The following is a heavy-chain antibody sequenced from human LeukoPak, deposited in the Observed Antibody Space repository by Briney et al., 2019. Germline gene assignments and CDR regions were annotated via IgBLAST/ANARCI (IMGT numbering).Heavy chain of an antibody. CDR2: IYSSGST. Sequence: SQTLSLTCTVSGGSITNDGFYWSWIRQPAGKGPEWIGRIYSSGSTNYNPSLKSRVTMSVDTSKNQFSLNLSSVTAADTAIYYCARFEVSGWYLFDYWGQGTLVTVSS. J-gene: IGHJ4*02. CDR1: GGSITNDGFY. D-gene: IGHD6-19*01. CDR3: ARFEVSGWYLFDY. V-gene: IGHV4-61*02.